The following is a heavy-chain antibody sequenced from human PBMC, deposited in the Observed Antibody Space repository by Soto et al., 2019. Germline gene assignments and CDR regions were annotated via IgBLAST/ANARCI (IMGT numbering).Heavy chain of an antibody. J-gene: IGHJ5*02. CDR2: ISLYSDGT. D-gene: IGHD2-2*01. CDR3: ARVVPGAEAWFGP. V-gene: IGHV1-18*01. CDR1: GYTFSNYG. Sequence: QVQLAQSGGEVKRPGASVKVSCKTSGYTFSNYGITWVRQAPGQPLEWLGWISLYSDGTNYAQKFQGRVSMTTDTSTTTAYMELRSLRSDDTAVYYCARVVPGAEAWFGPWGQGTLVTVSS.